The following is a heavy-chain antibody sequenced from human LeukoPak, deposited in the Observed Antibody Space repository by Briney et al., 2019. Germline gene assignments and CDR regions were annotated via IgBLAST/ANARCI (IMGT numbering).Heavy chain of an antibody. D-gene: IGHD3-3*01. Sequence: GSLRLSCAASGFTFSSYGMHWVRQAPGKGLEWVAVISYDGSNKYYADSVKGRFTISRDNSKNTLYLQMNSLRSEDTAVYYCARDINSITIFGVVQSAFDIWGQGTMVTVSS. V-gene: IGHV3-30*03. CDR1: GFTFSSYG. J-gene: IGHJ3*02. CDR3: ARDINSITIFGVVQSAFDI. CDR2: ISYDGSNK.